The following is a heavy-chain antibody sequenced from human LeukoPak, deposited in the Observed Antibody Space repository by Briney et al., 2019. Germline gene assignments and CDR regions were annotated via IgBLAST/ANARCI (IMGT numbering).Heavy chain of an antibody. Sequence: GGSLRLSCAASGFTFGSYSMNWVRQAPGKGLEWVSSISSSSSYIYYADSVKGRFTISRDNAKNSLYLQMNSLRAEDTAVYYCAKYSYGYFDYWGQGTLVTVSS. J-gene: IGHJ4*02. CDR3: AKYSYGYFDY. D-gene: IGHD5-18*01. CDR2: ISSSSSYI. CDR1: GFTFGSYS. V-gene: IGHV3-21*01.